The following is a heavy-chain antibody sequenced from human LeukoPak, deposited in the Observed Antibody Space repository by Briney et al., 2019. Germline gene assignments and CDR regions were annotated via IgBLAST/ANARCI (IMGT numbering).Heavy chain of an antibody. D-gene: IGHD1-26*01. Sequence: VASVKVSCKASGYTFTSYDINWVRQATGQGLEWMGWMNPNSSNTGYAQKFQGRVTMTRNTSISTAYMELSSLRSEDTAVYYCARGRNRGSYLWSWGQGTLVTVSS. J-gene: IGHJ5*02. CDR1: GYTFTSYD. V-gene: IGHV1-8*01. CDR3: ARGRNRGSYLWS. CDR2: MNPNSSNT.